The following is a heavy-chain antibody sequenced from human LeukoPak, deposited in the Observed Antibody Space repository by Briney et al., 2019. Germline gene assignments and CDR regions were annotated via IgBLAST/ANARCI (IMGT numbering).Heavy chain of an antibody. Sequence: ASVKVSCKASGYTFTSYDINWVRQATGQGIEWMGWMNPNSGNTGYAQKFQGRVTMTRNTSISTAYMELSSLRSEDTAVYYCARGLPFSKGSCYTPWGQGTLVTVSS. CDR1: GYTFTSYD. CDR2: MNPNSGNT. V-gene: IGHV1-8*01. CDR3: ARGLPFSKGSCYTP. D-gene: IGHD2-2*02. J-gene: IGHJ5*02.